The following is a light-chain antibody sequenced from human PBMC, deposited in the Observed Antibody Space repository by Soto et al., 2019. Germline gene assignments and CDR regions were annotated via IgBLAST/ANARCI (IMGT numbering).Light chain of an antibody. V-gene: IGKV1-5*01. CDR1: QTIGSW. J-gene: IGKJ1*01. CDR3: QQYSSFPRT. CDR2: DAS. Sequence: DIQTTQSPSTLSASVGDRVTITCRASQTIGSWLAWYQQKPGKAPELLIYDASTLEGGVPSRFSGSGSGTEFSLTITSLQPDDFATFYCQQYSSFPRTFGQGTKVEIK.